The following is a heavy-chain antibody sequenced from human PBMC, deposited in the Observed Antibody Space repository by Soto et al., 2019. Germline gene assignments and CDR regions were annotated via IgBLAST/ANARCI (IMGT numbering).Heavy chain of an antibody. Sequence: ASVKVSCKVSGYTLTELSMHWVRQAPGKGLEWMGGFDPEDGETIYAQKFQGRVTMTEDTSTDTAYMELGSLRSEDTAVYDCATGCSGGSCYPYWGQGTLVTVAS. CDR3: ATGCSGGSCYPY. V-gene: IGHV1-24*01. D-gene: IGHD2-15*01. CDR1: GYTLTELS. J-gene: IGHJ4*02. CDR2: FDPEDGET.